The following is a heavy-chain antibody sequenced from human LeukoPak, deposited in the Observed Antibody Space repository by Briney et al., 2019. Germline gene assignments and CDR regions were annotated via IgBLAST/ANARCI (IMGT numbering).Heavy chain of an antibody. CDR3: ARGSGTSGWFDP. J-gene: IGHJ5*02. CDR1: GFTFSSYG. CDR2: IWYDGSNK. Sequence: GRSLRLSCAASGFTFSSYGMHWVRQAPGKGLEWVAVIWYDGSNKYYADSVKGRFTISRDNSKNTLYLQMNSLRAEDTAVYYCARGSGTSGWFDPWGQGTLVTVSS. V-gene: IGHV3-33*08. D-gene: IGHD1-7*01.